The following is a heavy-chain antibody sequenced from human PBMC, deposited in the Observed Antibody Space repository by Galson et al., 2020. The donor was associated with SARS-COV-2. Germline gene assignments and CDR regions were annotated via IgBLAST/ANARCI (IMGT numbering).Heavy chain of an antibody. V-gene: IGHV3-30*03. J-gene: IGHJ6*02. D-gene: IGHD3-10*01. CDR2: ISYDGSNK. CDR1: GFTFSSYG. CDR3: ITMGFGELLPDYYYYGMDV. Sequence: GESLKISCAASGFTFSSYGMHWVRQAPGKGLEWVAVISYDGSNKYYADSVKGRFTISRDNSKNTLYLQMNSLRAEDTAVYYCITMGFGELLPDYYYYGMDVWGQGTTVTVSS.